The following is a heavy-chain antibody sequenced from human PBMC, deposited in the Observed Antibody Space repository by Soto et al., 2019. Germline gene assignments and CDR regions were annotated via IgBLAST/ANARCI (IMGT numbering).Heavy chain of an antibody. CDR2: IIPILGIA. Sequence: ASVKVSCKASGGTFSSYTISWVRQAPGQGLEWMGRIIPILGIANYAQKFQGRVTITADKSTSTAYMELSSLRSEDTAVYYCARALRGYDLTYYYYYMDVWGKGTTVTVSS. CDR1: GGTFSSYT. D-gene: IGHD5-12*01. CDR3: ARALRGYDLTYYYYYMDV. J-gene: IGHJ6*03. V-gene: IGHV1-69*02.